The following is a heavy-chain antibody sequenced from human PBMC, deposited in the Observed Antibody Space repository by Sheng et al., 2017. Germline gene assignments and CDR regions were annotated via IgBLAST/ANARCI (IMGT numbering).Heavy chain of an antibody. D-gene: IGHD6-13*01. Sequence: QVQLQQWGAGLLKPSETLSLTCAVYGGSFSGYYWSWIRQPPGKGLEWIGEINHSGSTNYNPSLKSRVTISVDTSKNQFSLKLSSVTAADTAVYYCARVRRRYSSSWYPPYWGQGTLVTVSS. CDR3: ARVRRRYSSSWYPPY. CDR2: INHSGST. CDR1: GGSFSGYY. V-gene: IGHV4-34*01. J-gene: IGHJ4*02.